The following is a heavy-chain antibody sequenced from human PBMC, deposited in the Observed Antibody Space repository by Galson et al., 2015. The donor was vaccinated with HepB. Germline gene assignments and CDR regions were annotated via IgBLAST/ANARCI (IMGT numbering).Heavy chain of an antibody. CDR3: AKGYSIAGFDY. V-gene: IGHV3-30*18. D-gene: IGHD6-6*01. CDR1: GFTFSSYG. J-gene: IGHJ4*02. Sequence: SLRLSCAASGFTFSSYGMHWVRQAPGEGLEWVAVISYDGSNKYYADSVKGRFTISRDNSKNTLYLQMNSLRAEDTAVYYCAKGYSIAGFDYWGQGTLVTVSS. CDR2: ISYDGSNK.